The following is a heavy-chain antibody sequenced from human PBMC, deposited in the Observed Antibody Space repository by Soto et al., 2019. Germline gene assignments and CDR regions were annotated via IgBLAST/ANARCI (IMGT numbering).Heavy chain of an antibody. Sequence: GGSLRLSCAASGFTFSSYSMNWVRQAPGKGLEWVSSISSSSSYIYYADSVKGRFTISRDNAKNSLYLQMNSLRAEDTAVYYCARNKVGAHAFDIWGQGTMVTVSS. J-gene: IGHJ3*02. V-gene: IGHV3-21*01. CDR3: ARNKVGAHAFDI. CDR2: ISSSSSYI. D-gene: IGHD5-12*01. CDR1: GFTFSSYS.